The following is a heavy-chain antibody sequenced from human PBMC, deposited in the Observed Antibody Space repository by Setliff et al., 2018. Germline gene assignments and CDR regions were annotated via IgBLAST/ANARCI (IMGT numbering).Heavy chain of an antibody. CDR3: ASVYYFDAFDI. CDR2: IKPDGSEK. D-gene: IGHD3-22*01. V-gene: IGHV3-7*01. J-gene: IGHJ3*02. CDR1: GFTFSNCW. Sequence: SLRLSCAASGFTFSNCWVSWVRQAPGKGLEWVASIKPDGSEKYYVDSVKGRFTISRDNTKKSMYLQMNSLRAEDTAVYYCASVYYFDAFDIWGRGTMVTVSS.